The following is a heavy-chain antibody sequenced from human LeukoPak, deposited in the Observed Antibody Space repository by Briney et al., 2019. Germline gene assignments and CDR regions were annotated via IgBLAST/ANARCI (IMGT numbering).Heavy chain of an antibody. D-gene: IGHD3-9*01. CDR3: ARSAYYDILTGYSPGAFDY. Sequence: GASVKVSCKASGYTFTGYYMHWVRQASGQGLEWMGWINPNSGGTNYAQKFQGRVTMTRDTSISTAYMELSRLRSDDTAVYYCARSAYYDILTGYSPGAFDYWGQGTLVTVSS. CDR2: INPNSGGT. CDR1: GYTFTGYY. V-gene: IGHV1-2*02. J-gene: IGHJ4*02.